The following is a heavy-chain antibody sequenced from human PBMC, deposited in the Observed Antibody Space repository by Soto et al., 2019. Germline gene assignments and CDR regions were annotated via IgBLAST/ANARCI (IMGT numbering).Heavy chain of an antibody. CDR2: ISGSGGST. CDR1: GFTFSSYA. J-gene: IGHJ4*02. Sequence: PGGSLRLSCAASGFTFSSYAMSWVRQAPGKGLEWVSAISGSGGSTYYADSVKGRFTISRDNSKNTLYLQMNSLRAEDTAAYYCAKDVDYYDSSGYDYWGQGTLVTVSS. V-gene: IGHV3-23*01. CDR3: AKDVDYYDSSGYDY. D-gene: IGHD3-22*01.